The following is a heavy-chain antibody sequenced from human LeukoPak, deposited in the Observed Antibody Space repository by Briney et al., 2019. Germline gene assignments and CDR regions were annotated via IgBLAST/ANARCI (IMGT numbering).Heavy chain of an antibody. V-gene: IGHV4-34*01. CDR2: INHSGST. D-gene: IGHD6-13*01. CDR1: GGSFSGYY. J-gene: IGHJ4*02. Sequence: PSETLSLTCAVYGGSFSGYYWSWIRQPPGKGLEWIGEINHSGSTNYNPSLKSRDTISVDTSKNQFSLKLSSVTAADTAVYYCARGSGIAAVNDYWGQGTLVTVSS. CDR3: ARGSGIAAVNDY.